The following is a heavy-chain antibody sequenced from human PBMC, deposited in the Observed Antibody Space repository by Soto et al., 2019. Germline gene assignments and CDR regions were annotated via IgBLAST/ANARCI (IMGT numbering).Heavy chain of an antibody. CDR2: ISGSGGST. V-gene: IGHV3-23*01. J-gene: IGHJ4*02. D-gene: IGHD2-2*01. Sequence: GGSLRLSCAASGFTFSSYAMSWVRQAPGKGLEWVSAISGSGGSTYYADSVKGRFTISRDNSKNTLYLQMNSLRAEDTAVYYCAKEDDIVLVPAAIPYFDYWGQGTLVTVSS. CDR3: AKEDDIVLVPAAIPYFDY. CDR1: GFTFSSYA.